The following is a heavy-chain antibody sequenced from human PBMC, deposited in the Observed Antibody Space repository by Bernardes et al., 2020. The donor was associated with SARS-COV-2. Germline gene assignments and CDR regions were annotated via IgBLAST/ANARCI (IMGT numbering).Heavy chain of an antibody. V-gene: IGHV4-38-2*02. CDR3: ARDCSSTSCYAGMGWVDGMDV. CDR1: GSSIRSGYY. Sequence: SETLSLTCAVSGSSIRSGYYWGWFRQPPGEGLEWIGSIYHSGSTYYNPSLKSRVTISVDTSKNQFSLQLRSVTAADTAVYYCARDCSSTSCYAGMGWVDGMDVWCQGTTVTVSS. D-gene: IGHD2-2*01. CDR2: IYHSGST. J-gene: IGHJ6*02.